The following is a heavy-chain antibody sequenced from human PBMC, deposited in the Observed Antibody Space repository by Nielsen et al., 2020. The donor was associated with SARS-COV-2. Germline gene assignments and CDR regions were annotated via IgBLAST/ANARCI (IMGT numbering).Heavy chain of an antibody. Sequence: GESLKISCAASGFTFSSYSMNWVRQAPGKGLEWVGRIKSKTDGGTTDYAAPVKGRFTISRDDSKNTLYLQMNSLKTEDTAVYYCTTRKRAFDIWGQGTMVTVSS. J-gene: IGHJ3*02. CDR3: TTRKRAFDI. CDR2: IKSKTDGGTT. D-gene: IGHD1-14*01. V-gene: IGHV3-15*01. CDR1: GFTFSSYS.